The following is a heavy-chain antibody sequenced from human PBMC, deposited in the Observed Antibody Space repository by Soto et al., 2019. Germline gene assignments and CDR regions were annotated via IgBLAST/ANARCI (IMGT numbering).Heavy chain of an antibody. Sequence: GGSLRLSCAASGFAFSSHPMSWVRQAPEKGLEWVAGISDGGDLTYNADSVRGRFTISRDNSRNTLYLQMNSLRAEDTAVYYCARRVIGSSRAIDIWGQGTMVTVSS. CDR2: ISDGGDLT. CDR1: GFAFSSHP. D-gene: IGHD3-10*01. J-gene: IGHJ3*02. V-gene: IGHV3-23*01. CDR3: ARRVIGSSRAIDI.